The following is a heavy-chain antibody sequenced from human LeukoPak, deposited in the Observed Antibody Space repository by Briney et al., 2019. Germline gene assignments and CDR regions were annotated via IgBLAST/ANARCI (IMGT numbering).Heavy chain of an antibody. D-gene: IGHD6-6*01. Sequence: ASVKVSCKASGYTFTSYGISWVRQAPGQGLEWMGWISAYNGNTNYAQKLQGRVTMTTDTSTSTAYMELRSLRSDDTAVYYCARFFSSSSWYYYYYMDVWGKGTTVTVSS. CDR2: ISAYNGNT. CDR1: GYTFTSYG. CDR3: ARFFSSSSWYYYYYMDV. J-gene: IGHJ6*03. V-gene: IGHV1-18*01.